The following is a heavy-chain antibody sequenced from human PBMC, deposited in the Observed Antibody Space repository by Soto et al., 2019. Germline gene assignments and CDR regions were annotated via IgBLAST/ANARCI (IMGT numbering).Heavy chain of an antibody. CDR3: ARGQGGPNHYSYGMDV. J-gene: IGHJ6*02. V-gene: IGHV1-8*01. CDR2: MNPNSGKT. CDR1: GYNFISYD. Sequence: ASVKVSCKASGYNFISYDINWVRQATGQGLEWMGWMNPNSGKTAFAQNFQGRVTMAMDTSISTAYMELSSLRSEDTAVYYCARGQGGPNHYSYGMDVWGQGTTVTFSS.